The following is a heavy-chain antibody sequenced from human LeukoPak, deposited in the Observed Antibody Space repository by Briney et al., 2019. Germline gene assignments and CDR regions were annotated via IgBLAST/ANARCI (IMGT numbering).Heavy chain of an antibody. V-gene: IGHV3-23*01. J-gene: IGHJ4*02. Sequence: GGPLRLSCAASGFSFSSYAMSWVRQAPGKGLEWVSAISGSGGSTYYADSVKGRFTISRDNSKNTLHLQMNSLRAEDTAVYYCAKEYGFRSYYFDYWGQGTLVTVSS. CDR1: GFSFSSYA. CDR2: ISGSGGST. CDR3: AKEYGFRSYYFDY. D-gene: IGHD2-8*01.